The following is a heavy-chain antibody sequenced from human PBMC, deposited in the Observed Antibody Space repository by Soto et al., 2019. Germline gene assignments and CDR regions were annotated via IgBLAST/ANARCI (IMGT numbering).Heavy chain of an antibody. CDR1: GYTFISYA. CDR2: INAGNGNT. J-gene: IGHJ3*01. Sequence: QVQLVQSGAEVKKPGASVNISCKASGYTFISYAIHWARQAPGQRLEWMGWINAGNGNTKYSQKFQGRVTITRDTSASTVYMELSSLRSEDTATYYCARTGSYMIVAFVLWGQGTTVTVSS. V-gene: IGHV1-3*01. D-gene: IGHD3-22*01. CDR3: ARTGSYMIVAFVL.